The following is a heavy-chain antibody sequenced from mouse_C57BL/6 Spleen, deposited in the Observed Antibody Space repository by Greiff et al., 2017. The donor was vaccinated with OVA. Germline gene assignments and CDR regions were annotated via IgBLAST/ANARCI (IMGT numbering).Heavy chain of an antibody. CDR1: GFTFSDYG. D-gene: IGHD2-5*01. CDR3: ARGGYSKGEAMDY. Sequence: DVMLVESGGGLVKPGGSLKLSCAASGFTFSDYGMHWVRQAPEKGLEWVAYISSGSSTIYYADTVKGRFTISRDNAKNTLFLQMTSLRSEDTAMYYCARGGYSKGEAMDYWGQGTSVTVSS. V-gene: IGHV5-17*01. J-gene: IGHJ4*01. CDR2: ISSGSSTI.